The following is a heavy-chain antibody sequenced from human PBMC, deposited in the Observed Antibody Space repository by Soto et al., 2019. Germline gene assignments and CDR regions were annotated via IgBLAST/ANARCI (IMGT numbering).Heavy chain of an antibody. CDR1: GGTVASSHW. CDR3: AREIVTAGGNNYFDP. D-gene: IGHD2-21*02. J-gene: IGHJ5*02. Sequence: PSETLSLTCVVSGGTVASSHWWSWVRESPGRGLEWIGNVYHTGDTNFNPSLQSRVTFSVDKSNNQFSLRLTSVTAADTAVYFCAREIVTAGGNNYFDPWGPGTQVTVSS. CDR2: VYHTGDT. V-gene: IGHV4-4*02.